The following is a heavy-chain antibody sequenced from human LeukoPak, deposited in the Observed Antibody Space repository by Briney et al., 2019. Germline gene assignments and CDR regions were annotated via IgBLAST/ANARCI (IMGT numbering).Heavy chain of an antibody. CDR3: AKGEGGDSGWYGDY. D-gene: IGHD6-19*01. CDR2: IYSGGST. CDR1: GFTVSSNY. Sequence: GGSLRLSCAASGFTVSSNYMSWVRQAPGKGLEWVSTIYSGGSTYYADSVRDRFTISRDNSKNTVYLQMNSLRAEDTAMYYCAKGEGGDSGWYGDYWGQGTLVTVSS. J-gene: IGHJ4*02. V-gene: IGHV3-66*01.